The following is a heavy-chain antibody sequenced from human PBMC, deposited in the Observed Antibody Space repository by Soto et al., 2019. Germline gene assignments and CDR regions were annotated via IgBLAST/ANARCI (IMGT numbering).Heavy chain of an antibody. Sequence: EVQLLESGGGLVQPGGSLRLSCAASGFTFSNYAMTWVRQAPGKGLEWVSTISGSGDNTYYADSVRGRFTISRDNSKNTRYLQMNSLRAADTAVYYCAKRPLAARHTDYWGQGTLVTVSS. J-gene: IGHJ4*02. CDR1: GFTFSNYA. CDR2: ISGSGDNT. V-gene: IGHV3-23*01. CDR3: AKRPLAARHTDY. D-gene: IGHD6-6*01.